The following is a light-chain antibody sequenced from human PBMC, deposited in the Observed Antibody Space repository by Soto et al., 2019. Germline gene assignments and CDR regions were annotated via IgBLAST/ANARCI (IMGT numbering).Light chain of an antibody. Sequence: DIRMTQSQSSLSASVGDTVTIPCRESQGISDYLSWFQHKPGEAPKLLIYTASSLQGGVPLRFSGAGSRTDFSLTISGLQPEDSATYYCQQTYTFPWTFGQGTRVDIK. J-gene: IGKJ1*01. CDR2: TAS. V-gene: IGKV1-39*01. CDR1: QGISDY. CDR3: QQTYTFPWT.